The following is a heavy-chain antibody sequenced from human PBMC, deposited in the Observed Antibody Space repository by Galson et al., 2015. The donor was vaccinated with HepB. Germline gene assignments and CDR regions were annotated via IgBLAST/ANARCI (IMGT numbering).Heavy chain of an antibody. J-gene: IGHJ4*02. CDR2: INHSGST. V-gene: IGHV4-34*01. CDR3: ARDRIAVAGKNVIDY. Sequence: SETLSLTCAVYGGSFSGYYWSWIRQPPGKGLEWIGEINHSGSTNYNPSLKSRVTISVDTSKNQFSLKLSSVTAADTAVYYCARDRIAVAGKNVIDYWGQGTLVTVSS. CDR1: GGSFSGYY. D-gene: IGHD6-19*01.